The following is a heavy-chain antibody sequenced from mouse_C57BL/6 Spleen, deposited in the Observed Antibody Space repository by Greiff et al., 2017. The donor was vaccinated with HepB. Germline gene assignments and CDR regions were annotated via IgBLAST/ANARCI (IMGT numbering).Heavy chain of an antibody. D-gene: IGHD2-12*01. V-gene: IGHV1-55*01. CDR1: GYTFTSYW. J-gene: IGHJ3*01. CDR3: ARSGWADSYYPWFAY. Sequence: VQLQQPGAELVKPGASVKMSCKASGYTFTSYWITWVKQRPGQGLEWIGDIYPGSGSTNYNEKFKSKATLTVDTSSSTAYMQLSSLTSEDSAVYYCARSGWADSYYPWFAYWGQGTLVTVSA. CDR2: IYPGSGST.